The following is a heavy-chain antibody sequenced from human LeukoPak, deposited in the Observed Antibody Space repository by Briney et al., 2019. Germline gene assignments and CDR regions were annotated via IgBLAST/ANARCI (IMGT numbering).Heavy chain of an antibody. CDR3: LRGDRRDY. Sequence: GGSLRLSCAASGFSFSAHSLNWVRQAPGKGLEWVSSISSGGDYLFYADSVKGRFTISRDNAKNSLFLQMNSLRDEDSAVYYCLRGDRRDYWGQGTLVTVSS. J-gene: IGHJ4*02. CDR1: GFSFSAHS. CDR2: ISSGGDYL. V-gene: IGHV3-21*01.